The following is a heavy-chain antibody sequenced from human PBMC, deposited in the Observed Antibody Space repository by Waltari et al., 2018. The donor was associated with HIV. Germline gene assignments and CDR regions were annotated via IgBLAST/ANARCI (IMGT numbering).Heavy chain of an antibody. V-gene: IGHV1-69*01. CDR1: GDPLSTYA. J-gene: IGHJ4*02. CDR2: IIPIFGTA. Sequence: QVQLVQSGAEVKKPGSSVKVSCKASGDPLSTYAISWVREAPGQGLEWMGGIIPIFGTANYAQKFQGRVTITADESTSTAYMELSSLGSEDTAVYYCARYYYGSGSSVYFDYWGQGTLVTVSS. D-gene: IGHD3-10*01. CDR3: ARYYYGSGSSVYFDY.